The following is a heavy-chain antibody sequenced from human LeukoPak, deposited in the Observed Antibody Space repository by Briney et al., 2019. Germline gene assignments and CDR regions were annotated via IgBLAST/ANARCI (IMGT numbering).Heavy chain of an antibody. Sequence: ASETLSLTCTVSGGAISSSSHYWGWIRQPPGKGLEWIGSIYHSGSTVYNPSLKSRVAISVHTSRNQFSLKLSSVTASDTAVYYCARNTTVTDWYFDLWGRGTLVTVSS. V-gene: IGHV4-39*01. D-gene: IGHD4-17*01. J-gene: IGHJ2*01. CDR1: GGAISSSSHY. CDR2: IYHSGST. CDR3: ARNTTVTDWYFDL.